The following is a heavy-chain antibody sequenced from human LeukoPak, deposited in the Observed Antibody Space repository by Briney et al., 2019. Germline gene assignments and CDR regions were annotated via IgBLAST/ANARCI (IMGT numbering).Heavy chain of an antibody. CDR3: ASRGRGYSYGLLDY. CDR2: INPNSGDT. J-gene: IGHJ4*02. Sequence: ASVKVSCKTSGYTFSDYYIHWIRQAPGQGLEWVGWINPNSGDTNYAQKFQGRVTMTRDTSISTAYMELSRLRSDDTAVYYCASRGRGYSYGLLDYWGQGTLVTVSS. V-gene: IGHV1-2*02. CDR1: GYTFSDYY. D-gene: IGHD5-18*01.